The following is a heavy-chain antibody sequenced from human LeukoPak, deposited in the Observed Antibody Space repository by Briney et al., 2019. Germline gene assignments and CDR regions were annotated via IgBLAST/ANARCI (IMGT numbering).Heavy chain of an antibody. CDR1: GFTFSSYS. Sequence: GGSLRLSCAASGFTFSSYSMNWVRQAPGKGLEWISYISNSSSTMYYADSVKGRFTISRDNSKNTLYLQMNSLRAEDTAVYYCAKDARYYYDSSGYPEYFQHWGQGTLVTVSS. D-gene: IGHD3-22*01. CDR3: AKDARYYYDSSGYPEYFQH. V-gene: IGHV3-48*01. J-gene: IGHJ1*01. CDR2: ISNSSSTM.